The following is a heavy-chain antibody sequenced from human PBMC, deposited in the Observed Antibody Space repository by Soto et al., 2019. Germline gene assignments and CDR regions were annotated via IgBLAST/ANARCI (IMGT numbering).Heavy chain of an antibody. J-gene: IGHJ6*02. CDR3: ARDLSRGYCSGGSCYSSKDYYYYGMDV. CDR1: GYTFTSYY. CDR2: INPSGGST. D-gene: IGHD2-15*01. Sequence: AASVKGSCKASGYTFTSYYMHCVRHAPGQGLEWMGIINPSGGSTSYAQKFQGRVTMTRDTSTSTVYMELSSLRSEDTAVYYCARDLSRGYCSGGSCYSSKDYYYYGMDVWGQGTTVTVSS. V-gene: IGHV1-46*01.